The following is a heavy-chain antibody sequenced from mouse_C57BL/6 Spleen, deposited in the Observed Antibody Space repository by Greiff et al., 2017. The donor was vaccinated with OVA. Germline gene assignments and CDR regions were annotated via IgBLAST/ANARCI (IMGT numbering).Heavy chain of an antibody. CDR1: GYTFTSYW. D-gene: IGHD2-3*01. CDR2: IDPNSGGT. Sequence: QVQLQQPGAELVKPGASVKLSCKASGYTFTSYWMHWVKQRPGRGLEWIGRIDPNSGGTKYNEKFKSKATLTVDKPSSTAYMQLSSLASEDSAVYYCTRGLYDGYYGGFAYWGQGTLVTVSA. V-gene: IGHV1-72*01. J-gene: IGHJ3*01. CDR3: TRGLYDGYYGGFAY.